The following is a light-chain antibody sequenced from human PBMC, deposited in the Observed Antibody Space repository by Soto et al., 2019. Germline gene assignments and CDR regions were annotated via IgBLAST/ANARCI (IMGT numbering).Light chain of an antibody. J-gene: IGKJ1*01. V-gene: IGKV3-15*01. Sequence: VLTQPPATLSVSPGETANLSCRASQSVRSNLAWYQQKPGQAPRLLIYGASSRATGIPARFSGSGSGTEFTLTISSLQSEDFAIYYCQQYNNWLRTFGQGTKVGIK. CDR1: QSVRSN. CDR2: GAS. CDR3: QQYNNWLRT.